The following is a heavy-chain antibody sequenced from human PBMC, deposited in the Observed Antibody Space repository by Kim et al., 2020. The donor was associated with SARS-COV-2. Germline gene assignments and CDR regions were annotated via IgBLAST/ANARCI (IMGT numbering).Heavy chain of an antibody. CDR3: ARPYSGSYWGYFDY. Sequence: GGSLRLSCAASGFTFSSYAMHWVRQAPGKGLEWVAVISYDGSNKYYADSVKGRFTISRDNSKNTLYLQMNSLRAEDTAVYYCARPYSGSYWGYFDYWGQGNLVTVSS. CDR1: GFTFSSYA. J-gene: IGHJ4*02. V-gene: IGHV3-30*04. CDR2: ISYDGSNK. D-gene: IGHD1-26*01.